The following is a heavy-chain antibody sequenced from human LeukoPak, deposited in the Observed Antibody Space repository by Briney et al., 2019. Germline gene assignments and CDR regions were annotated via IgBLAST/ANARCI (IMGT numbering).Heavy chain of an antibody. Sequence: SETLSLTCTVSGGSISSYYWSWIRQPAGKGLEWIGRIYNSGSTTYNPSLKSRVTMSVDTSKNQFSLKLSSVTAADTAVYYCARGGYYGSGNDFRFDPWGQGTLVTVSS. D-gene: IGHD3-10*01. CDR3: ARGGYYGSGNDFRFDP. CDR2: IYNSGST. V-gene: IGHV4-4*07. J-gene: IGHJ5*02. CDR1: GGSISSYY.